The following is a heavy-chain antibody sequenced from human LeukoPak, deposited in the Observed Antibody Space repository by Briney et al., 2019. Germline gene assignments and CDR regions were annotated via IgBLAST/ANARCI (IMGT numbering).Heavy chain of an antibody. Sequence: PGGSLRLSCAASGFTFSSYGMNWVRQAPGKGLEWGSYITSSSSTIYYADSVKGRFTISRDNAKNSLYLQMNSLRAEDTAVYYCARDRNPLRTYYYDSSGYYAWGQGTPATVSS. CDR2: ITSSSSTI. CDR1: GFTFSSYG. J-gene: IGHJ5*02. CDR3: ARDRNPLRTYYYDSSGYYA. V-gene: IGHV3-48*01. D-gene: IGHD3-22*01.